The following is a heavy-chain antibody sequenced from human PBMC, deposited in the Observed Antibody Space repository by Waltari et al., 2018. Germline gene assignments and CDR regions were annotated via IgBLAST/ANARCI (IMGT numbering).Heavy chain of an antibody. D-gene: IGHD3-16*01. V-gene: IGHV3-23*01. J-gene: IGHJ4*02. CDR2: ISPNSIST. CDR3: AKGQGGRRWYFDY. Sequence: EVQLLESGGGLVQPGGSLRLSCTASGLPFSPYGMTWVRQAPGKGLEWVSSISPNSISTYYADSVKGRFTISRDNSKSTVILQLSSLRVEDTAIYYCAKGQGGRRWYFDYWGQGSQVTVSS. CDR1: GLPFSPYG.